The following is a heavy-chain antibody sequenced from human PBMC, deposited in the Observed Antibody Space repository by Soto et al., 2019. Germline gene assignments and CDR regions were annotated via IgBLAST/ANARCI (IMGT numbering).Heavy chain of an antibody. CDR3: ARRGSGSYYDY. V-gene: IGHV3-23*01. CDR1: GFTFSSYA. CDR2: ISGSGGST. Sequence: EVQLLESGGGLVQPGGSLRLSCAASGFTFSSYAMSWVRQAPVKRLEWVSAISGSGGSTYYADSVKGRFTISRDNSKNTLYLQMNSLRAEDTAVYYCARRGSGSYYDYWGQGTLVTVSS. J-gene: IGHJ4*02. D-gene: IGHD1-26*01.